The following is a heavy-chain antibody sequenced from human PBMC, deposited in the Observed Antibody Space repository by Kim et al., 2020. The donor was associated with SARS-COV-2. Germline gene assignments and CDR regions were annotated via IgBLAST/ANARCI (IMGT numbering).Heavy chain of an antibody. D-gene: IGHD2-2*01. V-gene: IGHV3-11*05. CDR3: ARDSCGSTSCFDY. J-gene: IGHJ4*02. Sequence: NYADSVKGRFTSSRDNAKNSLYLQMNSLRAEDTALYYCARDSCGSTSCFDYWGQGTLVTVSS.